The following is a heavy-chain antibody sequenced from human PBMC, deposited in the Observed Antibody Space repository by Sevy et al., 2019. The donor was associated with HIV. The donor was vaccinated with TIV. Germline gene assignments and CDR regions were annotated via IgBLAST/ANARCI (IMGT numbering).Heavy chain of an antibody. CDR2: IRYDGSNK. CDR3: AKEGRELRYFDWSTDY. Sequence: GGSLRLSCAASGFTFSSYGMYWVRQAPGKGLEWVAFIRYDGSNKYYADSVKGRFTISRDNSKNTLYLQMNSLRAEDTAVYYCAKEGRELRYFDWSTDYWGQGTLVTVSS. J-gene: IGHJ4*02. CDR1: GFTFSSYG. D-gene: IGHD3-9*01. V-gene: IGHV3-30*02.